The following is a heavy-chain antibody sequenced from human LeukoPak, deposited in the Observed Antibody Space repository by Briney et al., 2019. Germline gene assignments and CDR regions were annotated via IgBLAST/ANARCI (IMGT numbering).Heavy chain of an antibody. D-gene: IGHD6-19*01. J-gene: IGHJ4*02. CDR2: ISFTSGYI. Sequence: PGGSLRLSCAASGFTFSSYSMNWVRQAPGKGLEWVSSISFTSGYIYYADSVKGRFTISRDNAKNPLCLQMNSLRAEDTAVYYCARDRGSGWFYDIDYWGQGTLVTVSS. CDR3: ARDRGSGWFYDIDY. V-gene: IGHV3-21*01. CDR1: GFTFSSYS.